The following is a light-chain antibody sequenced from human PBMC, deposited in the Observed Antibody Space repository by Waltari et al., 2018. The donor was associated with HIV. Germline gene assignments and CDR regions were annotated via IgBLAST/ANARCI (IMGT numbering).Light chain of an antibody. CDR2: HVS. V-gene: IGLV2-14*03. CDR1: SSDVGGYNY. Sequence: QSALTQPASVSGSPGQSITISCTGTSSDVGGYNYASWYQQHPGKAPKLMIYHVSNRPSGVSNRFSGSKSGNTASLTISGLQAEDEADYYCTSYTSSNTLVIFGGGTKLTVL. CDR3: TSYTSSNTLVI. J-gene: IGLJ2*01.